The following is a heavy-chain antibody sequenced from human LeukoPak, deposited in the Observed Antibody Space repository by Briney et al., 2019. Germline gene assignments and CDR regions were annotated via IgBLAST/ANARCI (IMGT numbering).Heavy chain of an antibody. CDR2: MFAGGST. Sequence: SSETLSLTCTVSGVSIRSYYWSWIRQPPGKGLEWIGHMFAGGSTNQNPSLKSRVTISMDTSKNQFPLKLDSVTAADTAVYYCASHYSGTYVNYWGQGILVTVSS. J-gene: IGHJ4*02. V-gene: IGHV4-59*01. D-gene: IGHD1-26*01. CDR1: GVSIRSYY. CDR3: ASHYSGTYVNY.